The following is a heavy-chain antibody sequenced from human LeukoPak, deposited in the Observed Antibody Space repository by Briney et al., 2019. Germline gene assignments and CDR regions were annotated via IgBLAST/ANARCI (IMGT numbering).Heavy chain of an antibody. CDR3: AKGQSGRYFDWLLASWFDP. Sequence: GGSLRLSCAASGFTFSNYGMNWVRQAPGKGLECVSVISGSGGSTYYADSVKGRFTISRDNSKNTLYLEMNSLRAEDTAVYYCAKGQSGRYFDWLLASWFDPWGQGTLVTVSS. CDR2: ISGSGGST. V-gene: IGHV3-23*01. CDR1: GFTFSNYG. D-gene: IGHD3-9*01. J-gene: IGHJ5*02.